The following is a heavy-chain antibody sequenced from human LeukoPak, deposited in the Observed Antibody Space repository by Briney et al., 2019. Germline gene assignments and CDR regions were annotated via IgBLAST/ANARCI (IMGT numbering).Heavy chain of an antibody. D-gene: IGHD6-6*01. Sequence: SETLSLTCTVSGASISSYYWTWVRQPPGKGLEWIGYISNSGGTNYNPSLTRRVTISVDTSKNQFSLKLTSATAADTAIYFCTRHGTSSAPSAYWGQGTLVTVSS. CDR1: GASISSYY. CDR3: TRHGTSSAPSAY. V-gene: IGHV4-59*08. CDR2: ISNSGGT. J-gene: IGHJ4*02.